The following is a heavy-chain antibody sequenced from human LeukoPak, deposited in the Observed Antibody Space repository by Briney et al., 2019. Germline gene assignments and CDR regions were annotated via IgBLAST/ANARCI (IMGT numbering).Heavy chain of an antibody. Sequence: GGSVRLSCVASGFDVNDNFMIWVRQAPGQGLEWISFIYASGGAYHAESVKGRFSTFRDTSKNTIFLQMNNLRAGDTAMYYCVRRHDYWGQGTLVTVSS. CDR1: GFDVNDNF. CDR2: IYASGGA. V-gene: IGHV3-53*01. CDR3: VRRHDY. J-gene: IGHJ4*02.